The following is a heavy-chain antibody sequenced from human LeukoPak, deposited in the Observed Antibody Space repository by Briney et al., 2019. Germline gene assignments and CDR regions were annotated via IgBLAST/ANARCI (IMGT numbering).Heavy chain of an antibody. V-gene: IGHV3-30*18. J-gene: IGHJ4*02. CDR2: ISYDGSNK. Sequence: GGSLRLSCAASGFTFSSYGMHWVRQAPGKGLEWVAVISYDGSNKYYADSVKGRFTISRDNSKNTLYLQMNSLRAEDTALYYCAKGNIAELPAAPYYWGQGTLVTVSS. CDR3: AKGNIAELPAAPYY. CDR1: GFTFSSYG. D-gene: IGHD2-2*01.